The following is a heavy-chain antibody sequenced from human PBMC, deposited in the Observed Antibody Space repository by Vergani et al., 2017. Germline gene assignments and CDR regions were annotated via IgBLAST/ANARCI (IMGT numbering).Heavy chain of an antibody. CDR3: ARGASGDYVSSLDY. Sequence: QVQLVESGGGVVQPGRSLRLSCAASGFTFSSYAMHWVRQAPGKGLEWVAVISYDGSNKYYADSVKGRFTISRDNSKNTLYLQMNSLRAEDTAVYYCARGASGDYVSSLDYWGQGTLVTVSS. CDR1: GFTFSSYA. V-gene: IGHV3-30-3*01. CDR2: ISYDGSNK. D-gene: IGHD4-17*01. J-gene: IGHJ4*02.